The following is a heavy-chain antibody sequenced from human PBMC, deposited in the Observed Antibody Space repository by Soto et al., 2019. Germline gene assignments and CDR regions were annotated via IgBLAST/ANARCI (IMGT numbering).Heavy chain of an antibody. CDR1: GGSISSYY. CDR3: ARFLWTGRTSDDY. D-gene: IGHD1-1*01. CDR2: IYYSGST. Sequence: PSETLSLTCTVSGGSISSYYWSWIRQPPGKGLEWIGYIYYSGSTNYNPSLKSRVTISVDTSKNTLYLQMNSLRAEDTAVYYCARFLWTGRTSDDYWGQGTLVTVSS. V-gene: IGHV4-59*12. J-gene: IGHJ4*02.